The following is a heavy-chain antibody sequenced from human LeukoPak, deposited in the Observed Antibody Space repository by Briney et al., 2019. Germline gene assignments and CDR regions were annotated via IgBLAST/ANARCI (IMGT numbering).Heavy chain of an antibody. J-gene: IGHJ4*02. Sequence: ASVKVSCKASGGTFSSNAISWVRQAPGQGLEWMGGIIPIFGTANYAQKFQGRVTITADKSTSTAYMELSRLRSEDTAVYYCAREGGYIGNDGGNYFDYWGQGTLVTVSS. D-gene: IGHD1-20*01. V-gene: IGHV1-69*06. CDR2: IIPIFGTA. CDR1: GGTFSSNA. CDR3: AREGGYIGNDGGNYFDY.